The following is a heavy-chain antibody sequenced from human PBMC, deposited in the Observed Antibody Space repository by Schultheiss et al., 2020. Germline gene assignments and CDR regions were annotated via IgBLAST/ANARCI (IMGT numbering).Heavy chain of an antibody. V-gene: IGHV3-9*01. CDR1: GFTFDDYA. Sequence: SLKISCAASGFTFDDYAMHWVRQAPGKGLEWVSGISWNSGSIGYADSVKGRFTISRDNAKNSLYLQMNSLRAEDTALYYCAKGYYDFWSGYDYWGQGTLVTVSS. J-gene: IGHJ4*02. CDR3: AKGYYDFWSGYDY. D-gene: IGHD3-3*01. CDR2: ISWNSGSI.